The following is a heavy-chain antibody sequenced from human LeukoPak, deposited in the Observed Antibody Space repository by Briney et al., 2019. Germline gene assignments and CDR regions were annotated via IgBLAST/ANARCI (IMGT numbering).Heavy chain of an antibody. CDR2: ISAYNGNT. J-gene: IGHJ4*02. V-gene: IGHV1-18*01. Sequence: ASVKVSCKASGYTFTSYGISWVRQAPGQGLEWMGWISAYNGNTNYAQKLQGRVTMTTDTSTSTAYMELRSLRSDDTAVYYCARTPPSLLSTPNFDYWGQGTLVTVSS. CDR1: GYTFTSYG. D-gene: IGHD2-15*01. CDR3: ARTPPSLLSTPNFDY.